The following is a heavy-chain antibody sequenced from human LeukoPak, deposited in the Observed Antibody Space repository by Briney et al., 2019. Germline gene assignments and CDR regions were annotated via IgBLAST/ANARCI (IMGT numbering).Heavy chain of an antibody. CDR3: ARVPHSSSFDY. V-gene: IGHV4-38-2*02. Sequence: SETLSLTCSVSGSSISSSYSWGWIRRSPGKGLEWIGSISHSGSTSYNPSLKSRVTISIDTSENQFSLNLNSVTAADTAVYYCARVPHSSSFDYWGQGTLVTVSS. CDR2: ISHSGST. CDR1: GSSISSSYS. J-gene: IGHJ4*02. D-gene: IGHD6-13*01.